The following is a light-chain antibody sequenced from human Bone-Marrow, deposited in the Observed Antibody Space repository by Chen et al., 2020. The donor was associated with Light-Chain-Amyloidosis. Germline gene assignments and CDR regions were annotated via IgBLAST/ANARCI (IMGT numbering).Light chain of an antibody. CDR2: DAS. Sequence: DIQMTQSPSSLSASVGDRVTITCQASQAISNSLNWYQQKPGKAPKLLIYDASSLETGVPSRFSGTGSGTHFTFTISNLQPEDIATYYCLHFDDLLMFTFGQGTKLDMK. J-gene: IGKJ2*01. CDR1: QAISNS. CDR3: LHFDDLLMFT. V-gene: IGKV1-33*01.